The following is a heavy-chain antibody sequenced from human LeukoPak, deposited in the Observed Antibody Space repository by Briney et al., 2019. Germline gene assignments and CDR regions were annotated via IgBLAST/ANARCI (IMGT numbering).Heavy chain of an antibody. CDR3: AAILTGYYSPFDY. D-gene: IGHD3-9*01. Sequence: GGSLRLSCAASGFTFSSYAMDWVRQAPGKGLEWVSAISGSGDTTYYADSVKGRFAISRDNSKNTLYLQMNSLRAEDTAVYYCAAILTGYYSPFDYWGQGTPVTVSS. CDR2: ISGSGDTT. V-gene: IGHV3-23*01. J-gene: IGHJ4*02. CDR1: GFTFSSYA.